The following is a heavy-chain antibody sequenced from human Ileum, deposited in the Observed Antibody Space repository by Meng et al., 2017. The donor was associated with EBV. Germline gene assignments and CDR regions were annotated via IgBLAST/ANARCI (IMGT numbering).Heavy chain of an antibody. CDR1: GGTLSTLI. V-gene: IGHV1-69*01. J-gene: IGHJ4*01. CDR3: ATGSYGDYGDN. CDR2: STPMFGTV. Sequence: QVQLVQSGAEVKKPGSSVKVSCKASGGTLSTLIITWVRQAPGQGLEWLGLSTPMFGTVNYAPKFQGRLTISADESTNTAYMEMRGLRSEDTAVYFCATGSYGDYGDNWGQGTLVTVSS. D-gene: IGHD4-17*01.